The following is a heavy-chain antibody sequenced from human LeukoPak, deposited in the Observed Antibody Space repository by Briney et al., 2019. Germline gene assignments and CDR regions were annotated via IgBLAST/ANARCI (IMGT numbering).Heavy chain of an antibody. V-gene: IGHV3-23*01. CDR2: ISGSGDRT. CDR3: AKDFGQDDYGNWFDP. J-gene: IGHJ5*02. Sequence: GGSLRLSCAASGLTFSSYVMTWVRQAPGKGLEWVSSISGSGDRTYYADSVKGRFTISRDNSKTTLYLQMNSLISEDSAVYYCAKDFGQDDYGNWFDPWGQGTLVTVSS. CDR1: GLTFSSYV. D-gene: IGHD4-17*01.